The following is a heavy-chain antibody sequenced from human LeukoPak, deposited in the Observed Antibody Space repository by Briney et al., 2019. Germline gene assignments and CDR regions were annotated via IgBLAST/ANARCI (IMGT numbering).Heavy chain of an antibody. D-gene: IGHD2-2*01. CDR2: ISYTSRAR. CDR1: GFTFSDYY. J-gene: IGHJ4*02. CDR3: ARAYCSSTSCFG. Sequence: GGSLRLSCAASGFTFSDYYMSWIRQAPGKGLEWVSSISYTSRARYYADSVKGRFTISRDNFKDSLYLQMDSLRAEDTAVYYCARAYCSSTSCFGWGQGTLVTVSS. V-gene: IGHV3-11*04.